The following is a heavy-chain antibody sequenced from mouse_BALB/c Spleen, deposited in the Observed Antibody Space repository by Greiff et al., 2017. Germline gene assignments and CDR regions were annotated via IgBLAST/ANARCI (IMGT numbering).Heavy chain of an antibody. CDR1: GFNIKDTY. CDR3: ASSTMITTFAF. CDR2: IDPANGNT. D-gene: IGHD2-4*01. V-gene: IGHV14-3*02. Sequence: EVKLQESGAELVKPGASVKLSCTASGFNIKDTYMHWVKQRPEQGLEWIGRIDPANGNTKYDPKFQGKATITADTSSNTAYLQLSSLTSEDTAVYYCASSTMITTFAFWGQGTLVTVSA. J-gene: IGHJ3*01.